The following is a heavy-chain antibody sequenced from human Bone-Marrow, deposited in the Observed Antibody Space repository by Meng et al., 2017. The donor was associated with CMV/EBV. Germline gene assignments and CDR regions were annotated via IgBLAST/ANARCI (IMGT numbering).Heavy chain of an antibody. J-gene: IGHJ5*02. V-gene: IGHV5-51*01. D-gene: IGHD6-13*01. CDR1: GYRSFNDW. Sequence: ASGYRSFNDWFGWVRQMPGKGLEWMGIIFLGGSSIVYNPSFQGHVSISADKSIGIVYLQWSSLKASDTAMYYCAVVRKAAGLGWSDPWGQGTLVTVSS. CDR3: AVVRKAAGLGWSDP. CDR2: IFLGGSSI.